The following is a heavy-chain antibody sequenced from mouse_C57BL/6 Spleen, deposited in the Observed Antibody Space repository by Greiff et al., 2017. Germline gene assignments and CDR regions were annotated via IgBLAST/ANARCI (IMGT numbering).Heavy chain of an antibody. CDR2: IYPGDGDT. V-gene: IGHV1-82*01. CDR3: AYITTVVAPDAMDY. D-gene: IGHD1-1*01. CDR1: GYAFSSSW. Sequence: VQLQQSGPELVKPGASVKISCKASGYAFSSSWMNWVKQRPGKGLEWIGRIYPGDGDTNYNGKFKGKATLTADKSSSTAYMQLSSLTSEDSAVYFCAYITTVVAPDAMDYWGQGTSVTVSS. J-gene: IGHJ4*01.